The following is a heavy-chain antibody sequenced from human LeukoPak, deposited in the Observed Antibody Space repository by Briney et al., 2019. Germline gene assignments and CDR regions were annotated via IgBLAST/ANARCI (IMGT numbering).Heavy chain of an antibody. J-gene: IGHJ6*02. D-gene: IGHD3/OR15-3a*01. V-gene: IGHV1-46*01. CDR2: INPSGGST. CDR1: GYTFSRYY. Sequence: ASVKVSCKASGYTFSRYYMHWVRQSPGQGLEWMGIINPSGGSTSYAQKFQGRVTMTRDTSTRIVYMELSSLRSEDTAVYYCARWGASGLALIYYYGMDVWGQGTTVTVSS. CDR3: ARWGASGLALIYYYGMDV.